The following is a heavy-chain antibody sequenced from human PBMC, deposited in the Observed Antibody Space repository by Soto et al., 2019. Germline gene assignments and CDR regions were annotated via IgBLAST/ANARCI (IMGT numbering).Heavy chain of an antibody. CDR2: ISGTGGNT. J-gene: IGHJ4*02. Sequence: LRLSCAASGFTFSSYAMTWVRQAPGKGLEWVSTISGTGGNTYYADSVKGRFTISRDNSKNTVYLQMDSLRAEDTAVYYCVKAVYLLDFDYWGQGTLVTVSS. CDR1: GFTFSSYA. CDR3: VKAVYLLDFDY. V-gene: IGHV3-23*01. D-gene: IGHD1-20*01.